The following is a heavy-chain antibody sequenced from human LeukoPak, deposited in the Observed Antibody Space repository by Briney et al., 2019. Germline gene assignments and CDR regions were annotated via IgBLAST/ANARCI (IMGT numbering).Heavy chain of an antibody. J-gene: IGHJ4*02. CDR2: VDGGGSGT. CDR3: AKQSAGSAAWYSLHYDF. D-gene: IGHD6-13*01. V-gene: IGHV3-23*01. CDR1: GFTLSSYA. Sequence: GGSLRLSCAASGFTLSSYAMTWVRQAPGRGLEWVSSVDGGGSGTYYADSVKGRFTISRDNSKDTLCLQMNGLRAEDTAVYFCAKQSAGSAAWYSLHYDFWGQGTLVTVSS.